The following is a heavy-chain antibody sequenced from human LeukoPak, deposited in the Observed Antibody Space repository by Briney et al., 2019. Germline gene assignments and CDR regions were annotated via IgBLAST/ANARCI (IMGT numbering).Heavy chain of an antibody. J-gene: IGHJ4*02. V-gene: IGHV1-8*01. CDR3: ARSRGYSYGYGY. D-gene: IGHD5-18*01. Sequence: ASVKVSCKASGYTFTSYDINWVRQATGQGLEWMGWMNPNSGNTGYAQKFQGRVTMTRDTSISTAYMELSRLRSDDTAVYYCARSRGYSYGYGYWGQGTLVTVSS. CDR2: MNPNSGNT. CDR1: GYTFTSYD.